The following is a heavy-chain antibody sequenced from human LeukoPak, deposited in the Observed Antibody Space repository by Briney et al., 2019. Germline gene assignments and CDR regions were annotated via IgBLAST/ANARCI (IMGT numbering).Heavy chain of an antibody. J-gene: IGHJ3*02. CDR1: GFTFSSYG. Sequence: GGSLRLSCAASGFTFSSYGMHWVRQAPGKGLEWVAVISYDGSNKYYADSVKGRFTISRDNSKNTLYLQMNSLRAEDTAVYYCAKGHYDSSGYRGHDAFDIWGQGTMVTVSS. D-gene: IGHD3-22*01. CDR3: AKGHYDSSGYRGHDAFDI. V-gene: IGHV3-30*18. CDR2: ISYDGSNK.